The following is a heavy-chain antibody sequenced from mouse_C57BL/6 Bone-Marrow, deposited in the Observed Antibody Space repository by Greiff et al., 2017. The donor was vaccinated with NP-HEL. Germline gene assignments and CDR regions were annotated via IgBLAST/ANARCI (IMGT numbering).Heavy chain of an antibody. V-gene: IGHV1-50*01. CDR1: GYTFTSYW. J-gene: IGHJ4*01. Sequence: QVQLKQPGAELVKPGASVKLSCKASGYTFTSYWMQWVKQRPGQGLEWIGEIDPSDSCTNYNQKFKGKATLTVDTSSSTAYMQLSSLTSEDSAIYYCAREGYYGSSYVVHAMDYWGQGTSVTVTA. D-gene: IGHD1-1*01. CDR2: IDPSDSCT. CDR3: AREGYYGSSYVVHAMDY.